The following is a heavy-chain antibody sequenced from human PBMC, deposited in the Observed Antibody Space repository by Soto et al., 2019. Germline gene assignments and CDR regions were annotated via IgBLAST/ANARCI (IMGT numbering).Heavy chain of an antibody. V-gene: IGHV3-23*01. J-gene: IGHJ5*02. CDR1: GFTFSSYA. CDR2: ISGGGGST. CDR3: AKDGYSRLSSWFDP. D-gene: IGHD6-13*01. Sequence: HPGGSLRLSCAASGFTFSSYAMSWVRQAPGKGLEWVSAISGGGGSTYYADSVKGRFTISRDNSKNTLYLQMNSLRAEDTAVYYCAKDGYSRLSSWFDPWGQGTLVTVSS.